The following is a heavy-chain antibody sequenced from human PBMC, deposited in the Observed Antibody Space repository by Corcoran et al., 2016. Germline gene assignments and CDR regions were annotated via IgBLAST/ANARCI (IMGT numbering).Heavy chain of an antibody. CDR3: ARGRYNSGWPAAVDA. Sequence: QVQLQQSGPGLVRPSQILSLTCAISGDSVSSNSVAWSWIRQSPSRGLEWLGRTYSRSTWSSDYAVSVKSRITISSDTSKNQFSLQLNSVTPEDTAIYYCARGRYNSGWPAAVDARGQGSLVTVAS. CDR1: GDSVSSNSVA. D-gene: IGHD6-19*01. J-gene: IGHJ5*02. CDR2: TYSRSTWSS. V-gene: IGHV6-1*01.